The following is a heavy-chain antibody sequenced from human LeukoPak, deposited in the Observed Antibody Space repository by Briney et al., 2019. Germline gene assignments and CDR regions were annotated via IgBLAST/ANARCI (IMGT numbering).Heavy chain of an antibody. CDR1: GGSINSFY. CDR2: ISNSGST. CDR3: AREYGDFDH. V-gene: IGHV4-4*07. D-gene: IGHD4-17*01. Sequence: PSETLSLTCTVSGGSINSFYWSWIRQPAGKGLEWIGRISNSGSTNYNPSLKSRVTMSVDTSKNQFSLKLNSVTAADTAMYYCAREYGDFDHWGQGTLVTVSS. J-gene: IGHJ4*02.